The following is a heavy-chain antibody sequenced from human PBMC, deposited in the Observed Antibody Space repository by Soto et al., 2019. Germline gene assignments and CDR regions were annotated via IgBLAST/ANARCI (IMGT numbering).Heavy chain of an antibody. Sequence: GESLKISCKHSGFNFPTFWIARVRQMPGKGLEWMGTIYPDDSDTRYSPSFQGQVTISADKSISTAYLQWSSLKASDTAMYYCARTESGYSYGFADVWGQGTTVTVSS. J-gene: IGHJ6*02. D-gene: IGHD5-18*01. CDR3: ARTESGYSYGFADV. V-gene: IGHV5-51*01. CDR2: IYPDDSDT. CDR1: GFNFPTFW.